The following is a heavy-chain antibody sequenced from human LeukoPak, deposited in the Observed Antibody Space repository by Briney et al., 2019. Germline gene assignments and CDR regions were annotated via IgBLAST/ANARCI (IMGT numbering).Heavy chain of an antibody. CDR2: INHSGST. D-gene: IGHD3-22*01. J-gene: IGHJ4*02. CDR1: GGSFSGYY. Sequence: SETLSLTCAVYGGSFSGYYWSWIRQPPGKGLEWVGEINHSGSTNYNPSLKSRVTISVDTSKNQFSLKLSSVTAADTAVYYCARGNYYDSSGYEPLFDYWGQGTLVTVSS. CDR3: ARGNYYDSSGYEPLFDY. V-gene: IGHV4-34*01.